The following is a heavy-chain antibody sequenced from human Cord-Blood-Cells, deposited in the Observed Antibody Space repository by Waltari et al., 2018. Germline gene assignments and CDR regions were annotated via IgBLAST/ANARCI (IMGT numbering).Heavy chain of an antibody. V-gene: IGHV3-30*18. CDR1: GFTFSSHG. CDR3: AKDQDEYSSSSGAFDI. Sequence: QVQLVESGGGVVQPGRSLRLSCAASGFTFSSHGMPWVRPAPGKGLEWVAVISYDGSNKYYADSVKGRFTISRDNSKNTLYLQMNSLRAEDTAVYYCAKDQDEYSSSSGAFDIWGQGTMVTVSS. CDR2: ISYDGSNK. D-gene: IGHD6-6*01. J-gene: IGHJ3*02.